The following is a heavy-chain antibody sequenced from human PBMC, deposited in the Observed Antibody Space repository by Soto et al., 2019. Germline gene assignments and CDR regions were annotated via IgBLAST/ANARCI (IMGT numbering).Heavy chain of an antibody. D-gene: IGHD2-15*01. V-gene: IGHV1-3*01. CDR2: INAGNGNT. CDR3: ARDLGGWPDY. Sequence: GAPVKVSCKASGYTFTSYAMHWVRQAPGQRLEWMGWINAGNGNTKYSQRFQGRVTITRDTSASTAYMELSSLRSEGTAVYYCARDLGGWPDYWGQGTLVTVSS. J-gene: IGHJ4*02. CDR1: GYTFTSYA.